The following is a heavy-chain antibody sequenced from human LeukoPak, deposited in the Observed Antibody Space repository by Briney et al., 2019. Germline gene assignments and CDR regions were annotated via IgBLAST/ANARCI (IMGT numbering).Heavy chain of an antibody. CDR1: GFTFSNAW. CDR3: AQAESTAYTSGWYAVY. D-gene: IGHD6-19*01. J-gene: IGHJ4*02. Sequence: PGGSLRLSCAASGFTFSNAWMSWVRQAPGKGLEWLSSISSSCGSTYYADSVKGRFTVSRDNSKNTVYLQMNSLRAEDTALYYCAQAESTAYTSGWYAVYWGQGTLVTVSS. CDR2: ISSSCGST. V-gene: IGHV3-23*01.